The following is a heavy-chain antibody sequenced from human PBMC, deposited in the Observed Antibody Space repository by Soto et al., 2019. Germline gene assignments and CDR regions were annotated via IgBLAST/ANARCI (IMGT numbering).Heavy chain of an antibody. CDR2: ISTYNGNT. Sequence: QVQRVQSGAEVKKPGASMKVSCKASGYTFTNYGMNWVRQAPGQGLEWMGWISTYNGNTNYAQKPQGRVTMTTDTSTSTAYMELRSLRSDDTAVYFCARRATYYDILTGSPMDVWGQGTTVTVSS. J-gene: IGHJ6*02. D-gene: IGHD3-9*01. V-gene: IGHV1-18*01. CDR3: ARRATYYDILTGSPMDV. CDR1: GYTFTNYG.